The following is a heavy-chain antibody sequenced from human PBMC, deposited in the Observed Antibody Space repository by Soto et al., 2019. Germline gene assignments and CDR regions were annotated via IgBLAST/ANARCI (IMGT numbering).Heavy chain of an antibody. Sequence: ASVKVSCKTSGYRFAGHYLHWVRQAPGQGLDWMGWINPNSGGTIYAQKFQGRVTMTRDTSISTAYMVLTSLRSDDTAVYYCARDSHYDILTGYSRNAFDMWGRGTVVTVSS. D-gene: IGHD3-9*01. J-gene: IGHJ3*02. CDR3: ARDSHYDILTGYSRNAFDM. V-gene: IGHV1-2*02. CDR1: GYRFAGHY. CDR2: INPNSGGT.